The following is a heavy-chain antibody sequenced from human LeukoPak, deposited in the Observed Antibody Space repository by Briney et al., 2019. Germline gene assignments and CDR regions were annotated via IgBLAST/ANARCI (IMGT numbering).Heavy chain of an antibody. D-gene: IGHD3-16*01. CDR3: ARGGRLFDY. CDR2: ISYDGSNK. CDR1: GFTFSSYG. Sequence: PGRSLRLSCAASGFTFSSYGMHWVRQAPGKGLEWVAVISYDGSNKYYADSVKGRFTISRDNSKNTLYLQMNSLRAEDTAVYYCARGGRLFDYWGQGTLVTVSS. V-gene: IGHV3-33*01. J-gene: IGHJ4*02.